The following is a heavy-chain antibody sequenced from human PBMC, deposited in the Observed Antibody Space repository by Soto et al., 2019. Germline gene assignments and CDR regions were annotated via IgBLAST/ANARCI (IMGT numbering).Heavy chain of an antibody. CDR1: GYTFTSYA. CDR2: INAGNGNT. V-gene: IGHV1-3*01. Sequence: EASVKVSCKASGYTFTSYAMHWVRQAPGQRLEWMGWINAGNGNTKYPQKFQGRVTITRDTSASTAYMELSSLRSEDTAVYYCARGGIAVAGTPFDYWGQGTLVTVSS. J-gene: IGHJ4*02. CDR3: ARGGIAVAGTPFDY. D-gene: IGHD6-19*01.